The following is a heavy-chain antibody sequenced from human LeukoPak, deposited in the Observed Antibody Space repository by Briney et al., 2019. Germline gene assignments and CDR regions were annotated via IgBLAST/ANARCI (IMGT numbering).Heavy chain of an antibody. CDR2: IYYSGST. CDR3: AREGWNDYGDYVDY. V-gene: IGHV4-30-4*01. J-gene: IGHJ4*02. Sequence: SETLSLTCTVSGCSISSGDYYWSWIRQPPGKGLEWIGYIYYSGSTYYNPSLKSRVTISVDTSKNQFSLKLSSVTAADTAVYYCAREGWNDYGDYVDYWGQGTLVTVSS. D-gene: IGHD4-17*01. CDR1: GCSISSGDYY.